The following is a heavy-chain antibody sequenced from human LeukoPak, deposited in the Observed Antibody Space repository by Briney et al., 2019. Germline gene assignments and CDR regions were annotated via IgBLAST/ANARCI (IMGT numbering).Heavy chain of an antibody. D-gene: IGHD7-27*01. Sequence: SETLSLTCTVSGGSISSYYWSWIRQPPGKGLEWIGYIYYSGSTNYNPSLKSRVTISVDTSKNQFSLKLSSVTAADTAVYYCARGTKQNWATYYFDYWGQGTLVTVSS. V-gene: IGHV4-59*01. CDR3: ARGTKQNWATYYFDY. J-gene: IGHJ4*02. CDR2: IYYSGST. CDR1: GGSISSYY.